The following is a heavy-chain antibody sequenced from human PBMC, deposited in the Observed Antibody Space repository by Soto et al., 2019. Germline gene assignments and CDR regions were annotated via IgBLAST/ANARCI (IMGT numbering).Heavy chain of an antibody. CDR2: IYWADSK. D-gene: IGHD3-9*01. V-gene: IGHV2-5*02. Sequence: QITLKESGPTLVRPTQTLTLTCAFSGFSLSTSGVGVGWTRQPPGKALEWLAVIYWADSKHYSPSLRSRVTSTKDTSKNQVVLTMTNMDPMDTGTYYCAHKGPEDWPLDYWGQGTLVTVSS. J-gene: IGHJ4*02. CDR1: GFSLSTSGVG. CDR3: AHKGPEDWPLDY.